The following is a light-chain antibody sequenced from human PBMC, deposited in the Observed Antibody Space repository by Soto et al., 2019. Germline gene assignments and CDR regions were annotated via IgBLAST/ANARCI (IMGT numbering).Light chain of an antibody. CDR3: GSYTSTDTPVV. CDR2: EVS. V-gene: IGLV2-14*01. CDR1: STDVGVYNY. J-gene: IGLJ1*01. Sequence: SVLAQPSSVSGSPGQSISISCTGTSTDVGVYNYVSWYQHHPGKGPKLIIYEVSNRPSGVSDRFYGSTSSNKASLIISNLEAEDESDYYCGSYTSTDTPVVFGTGT.